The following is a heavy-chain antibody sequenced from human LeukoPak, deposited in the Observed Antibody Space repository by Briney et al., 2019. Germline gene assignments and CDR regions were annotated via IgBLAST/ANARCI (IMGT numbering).Heavy chain of an antibody. D-gene: IGHD2-8*01. V-gene: IGHV5-51*01. J-gene: IGHJ5*02. CDR3: ARRGGVDWFDP. CDR2: TYPGDSDT. Sequence: GESLKISCKGSGYSFTSYWIGWVRQMPGKGLEWMGITYPGDSDTRYNPSFQGQVTISADKSINTAYLQWRSLKASDTAIYYCARRGGVDWFDPWGQGALVTVSS. CDR1: GYSFTSYW.